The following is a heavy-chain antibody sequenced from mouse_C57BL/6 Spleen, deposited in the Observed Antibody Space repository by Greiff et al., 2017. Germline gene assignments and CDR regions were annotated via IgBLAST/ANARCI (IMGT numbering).Heavy chain of an antibody. CDR1: GFTFRNYW. CDR2: IRLKSDNYAT. CDR3: TAPY. J-gene: IGHJ3*01. Sequence: EVMLVESGGGLVQPGGSMKLSCVASGFTFRNYWMNWVRQSPEKGLEWVAQIRLKSDNYATHYAESVTGRFTISRDDSNSSVYLHMNNLRAEDTGIYYCTAPYWGQGTLVTVSA. V-gene: IGHV6-3*01.